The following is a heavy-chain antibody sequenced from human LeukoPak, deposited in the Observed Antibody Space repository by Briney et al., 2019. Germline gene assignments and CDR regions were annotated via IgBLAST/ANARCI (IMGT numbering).Heavy chain of an antibody. Sequence: SETLSLTCTVSGGSISSYYWSWIRQPPGKGLEWIEYIYYSGSTNYNPSLKSRVTISIDTSKNQFSLKLSSVTAADTAVYYCARVRGSYSYGYVDYWGQGTLVTVSS. J-gene: IGHJ4*02. CDR3: ARVRGSYSYGYVDY. CDR2: IYYSGST. V-gene: IGHV4-59*01. D-gene: IGHD5-18*01. CDR1: GGSISSYY.